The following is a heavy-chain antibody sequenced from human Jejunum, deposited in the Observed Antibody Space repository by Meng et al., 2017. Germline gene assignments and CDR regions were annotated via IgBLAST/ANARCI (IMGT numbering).Heavy chain of an antibody. CDR3: ARGSKHSSGYDYLDS. Sequence: SETLYLTCTVSGGSISNYYWGWIRQPVGKGLEWIGRMYGSGGTSYNPSLKSRVTMSVDPSKDQFSLKLTSVTAADTAVYYCARGSKHSSGYDYLDSWGQGTLVTVPS. V-gene: IGHV4-4*07. J-gene: IGHJ4*02. CDR1: GGSISNYY. CDR2: MYGSGGT. D-gene: IGHD3-22*01.